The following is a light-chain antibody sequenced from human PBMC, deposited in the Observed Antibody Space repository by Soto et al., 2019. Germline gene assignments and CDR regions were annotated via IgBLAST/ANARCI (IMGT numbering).Light chain of an antibody. V-gene: IGKV4-1*01. CDR1: QSVLYSSNNKNY. Sequence: DIVMTQSPDSLAVSLGERATINCKSSQSVLYSSNNKNYLAWYKQKQGQPPKLXSYWASTRESGVPDRFSGSGSGTDFTLTISSLQAEDVAVYYCQQYYSTPWTFGQGTKVDIK. CDR3: QQYYSTPWT. CDR2: WAS. J-gene: IGKJ1*01.